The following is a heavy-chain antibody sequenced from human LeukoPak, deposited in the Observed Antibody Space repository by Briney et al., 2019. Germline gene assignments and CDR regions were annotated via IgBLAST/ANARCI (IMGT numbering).Heavy chain of an antibody. V-gene: IGHV3-11*01. CDR2: INSNSYTI. J-gene: IGHJ4*02. CDR3: ARDRRSPHSAYDWGNLDI. Sequence: PGGSLRLSCEASGFSFGDYYMTWIRQAPGKGLEWISNINSNSYTIYYADSVKGRFTISRDNAKRSLYLQMDRLRAEDTAVYYCARDRRSPHSAYDWGNLDIWGQGTLVAVSS. CDR1: GFSFGDYY. D-gene: IGHD5-12*01.